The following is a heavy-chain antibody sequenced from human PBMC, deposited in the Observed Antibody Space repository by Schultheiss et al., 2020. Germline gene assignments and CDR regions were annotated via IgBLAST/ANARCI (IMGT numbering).Heavy chain of an antibody. CDR1: GYTLTSYA. V-gene: IGHV1-69*13. Sequence: SVKVSCKASGYTLTSYAMHWVRQAPGQGLEWMGGIIPIFGTANYAQKFQGRVTITADESTSTAYMELSSLRAEDTAVYYCAKALRGYFSQIDYWGQGTLVTVSS. CDR2: IIPIFGTA. J-gene: IGHJ4*02. D-gene: IGHD3-22*01. CDR3: AKALRGYFSQIDY.